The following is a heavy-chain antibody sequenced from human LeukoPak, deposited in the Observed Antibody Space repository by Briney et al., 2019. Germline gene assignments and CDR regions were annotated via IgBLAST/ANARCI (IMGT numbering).Heavy chain of an antibody. J-gene: IGHJ4*02. V-gene: IGHV3-64D*09. CDR2: VSSNGGST. CDR1: GFTFSSYA. Sequence: GGSLRLSCSASGFTFSSYAMHWVRQAPGKGLEYVSAVSSNGGSTYYADSVKGRFTISRDNSKNTLYLQMSSLRAEDTAVYYCVKDRGPLAAAGKLGEYYFDYWGQGTLVTVSS. CDR3: VKDRGPLAAAGKLGEYYFDY. D-gene: IGHD6-13*01.